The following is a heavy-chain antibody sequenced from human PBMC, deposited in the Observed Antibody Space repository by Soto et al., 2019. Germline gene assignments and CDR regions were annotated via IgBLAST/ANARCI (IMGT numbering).Heavy chain of an antibody. V-gene: IGHV1-8*01. D-gene: IGHD1-1*01. CDR1: GYTFTSYD. CDR3: ARERGAYYYYYGMDV. Sequence: ASVKVSCKASGYTFTSYDINWVRQATGQGLEWMGWMNPNSGNTGYAQKFQGRVTMTRNTSISTAYMELSSLRSEDTAVYYCARERGAYYYYYGMDVWGQGTTVTVSS. J-gene: IGHJ6*02. CDR2: MNPNSGNT.